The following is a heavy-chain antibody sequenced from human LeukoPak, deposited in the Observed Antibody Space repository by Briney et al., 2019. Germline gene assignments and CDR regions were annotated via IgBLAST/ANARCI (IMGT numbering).Heavy chain of an antibody. J-gene: IGHJ4*02. D-gene: IGHD2-2*01. CDR1: GYTFTGYY. Sequence: ASVKVSCKASGYTFTGYYMHWVRQAPGQGLEWMGWINPNSGGTNYAQKFQGRVTMTRDTSISTAYMELSRLRSDDTAVYYCARDKAPTGYCSSTSCYDPYYFDYWGQGTLVTVSS. V-gene: IGHV1-2*02. CDR2: INPNSGGT. CDR3: ARDKAPTGYCSSTSCYDPYYFDY.